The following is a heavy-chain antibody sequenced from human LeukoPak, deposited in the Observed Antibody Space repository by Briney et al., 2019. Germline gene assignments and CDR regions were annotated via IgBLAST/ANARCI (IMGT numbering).Heavy chain of an antibody. Sequence: PGGSLRLSCVASGFTVANTRMGWVRQAPGKGLEWVAVISYDGSNKYYADSVEGRFTISRDNSKNTLYLQMNSLRAEDTAVYYCAKDQAVAGTSLLGYWGQGTLVTVSS. CDR3: AKDQAVAGTSLLGY. CDR1: GFTVANTR. D-gene: IGHD6-19*01. J-gene: IGHJ4*02. CDR2: ISYDGSNK. V-gene: IGHV3-30*18.